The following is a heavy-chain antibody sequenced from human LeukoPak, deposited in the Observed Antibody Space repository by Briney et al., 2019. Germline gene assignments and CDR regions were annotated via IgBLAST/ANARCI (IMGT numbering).Heavy chain of an antibody. CDR3: ARRIAAGDNWFGP. D-gene: IGHD6-13*01. CDR1: GGTFSSYA. Sequence: GASVKVSCKASGGTFSSYAISWVRQAPGQGLEWMGGIIPIFGTANYAQKFQGRVTITADESTSTAYMELSSLRSEDTAVYYCARRIAAGDNWFGPWGQGTLVTVSS. V-gene: IGHV1-69*13. CDR2: IIPIFGTA. J-gene: IGHJ5*02.